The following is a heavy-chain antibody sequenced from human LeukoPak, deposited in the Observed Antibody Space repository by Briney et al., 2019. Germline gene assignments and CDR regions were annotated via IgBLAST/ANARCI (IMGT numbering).Heavy chain of an antibody. CDR3: ARRMKLAAKGDAFDI. J-gene: IGHJ3*02. V-gene: IGHV4-59*08. CDR2: IYYSGST. Sequence: SETLSLTCTVSGGSISSYYWSWIRQPPGKGLEWIGYIYYSGSTNYNPSLKSRVTISVGTSRNQFSLKLNSVTAADTAVYYCARRMKLAAKGDAFDIWGQGTMVTVSS. CDR1: GGSISSYY. D-gene: IGHD2-15*01.